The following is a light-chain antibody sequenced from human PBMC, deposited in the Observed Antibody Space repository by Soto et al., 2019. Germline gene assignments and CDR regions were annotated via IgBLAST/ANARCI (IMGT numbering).Light chain of an antibody. V-gene: IGKV3-20*01. CDR2: GAS. J-gene: IGKJ2*01. Sequence: EIVLTQSPGTLSLSPGERATLSCRASQSVSSSYLAWYQQKPGQAPRLLIYGASSSATGIPDRFSGSGSGTDFTFTISRLEPEDFAVDYCQPYGSSPPYTFGQGTKLEIK. CDR3: QPYGSSPPYT. CDR1: QSVSSSY.